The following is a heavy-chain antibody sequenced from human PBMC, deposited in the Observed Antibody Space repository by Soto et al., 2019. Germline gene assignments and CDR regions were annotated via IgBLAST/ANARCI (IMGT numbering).Heavy chain of an antibody. CDR1: GFTFSSYW. CDR3: ARDRYIVVVVAAQGPGDAFDI. D-gene: IGHD2-15*01. V-gene: IGHV3-7*01. Sequence: EVQLVESGGGLVQPGGSLRLSCAASGFTFSSYWMSWVRQAPGKGLEWVANIKQDGSEKYYVDSVKGRFTISRDNAKNSLYLQMNSLRAEDTAVYYCARDRYIVVVVAAQGPGDAFDIWGQGTMVTVSS. CDR2: IKQDGSEK. J-gene: IGHJ3*02.